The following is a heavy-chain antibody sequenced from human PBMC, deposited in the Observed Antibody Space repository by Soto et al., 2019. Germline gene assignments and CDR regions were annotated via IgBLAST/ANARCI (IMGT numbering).Heavy chain of an antibody. CDR1: GFTFSSYW. CDR2: ISYDGNNK. CDR3: AKDNYDSNGYYIDF. V-gene: IGHV3-30*18. D-gene: IGHD3-22*01. J-gene: IGHJ4*02. Sequence: PGGSLRLSXAASGFTFSSYWIHWVRQAPGKGLEWVAVISYDGNNKFYADSVKGRFTISRDSTKHTLYLQMNSLRAEDTAVYYCAKDNYDSNGYYIDFWGQGTLVTVSS.